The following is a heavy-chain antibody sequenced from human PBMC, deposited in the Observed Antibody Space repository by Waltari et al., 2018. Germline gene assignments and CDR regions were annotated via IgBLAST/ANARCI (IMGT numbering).Heavy chain of an antibody. V-gene: IGHV4-59*01. J-gene: IGHJ6*02. D-gene: IGHD3-3*01. CDR3: ARFSVEYDSSLGYYYYAMDV. CDR1: GASISSYY. Sequence: QVQLQGSGPGLVKPSETLSLTCTVSGASISSYYWSWIRQPPGKGLEWVGYISYTGSTNYNPSLKSRVTILVDTSKNQFSLKLTSVTAADTAVYYCARFSVEYDSSLGYYYYAMDVWGQGTTVTVS. CDR2: ISYTGST.